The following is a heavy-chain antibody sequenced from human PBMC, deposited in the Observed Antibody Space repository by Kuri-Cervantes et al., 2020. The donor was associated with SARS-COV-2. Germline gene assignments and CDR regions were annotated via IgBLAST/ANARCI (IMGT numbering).Heavy chain of an antibody. CDR1: GFPFSSYA. CDR2: ISYDGANE. Sequence: GGSLRLSCAASGFPFSSYALHWVRQAPGKGLQWVAVISYDGANEYYADSVKGRFTISRDNSKNTLYLQVNSLRAEDTAVYYCARVDYFDSNGYYQPFDYWGQGTLVTVSS. V-gene: IGHV3-30*01. J-gene: IGHJ4*02. CDR3: ARVDYFDSNGYYQPFDY. D-gene: IGHD3-22*01.